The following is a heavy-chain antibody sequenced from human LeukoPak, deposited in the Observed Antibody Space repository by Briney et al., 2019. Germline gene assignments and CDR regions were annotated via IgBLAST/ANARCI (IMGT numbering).Heavy chain of an antibody. D-gene: IGHD3-10*02. CDR1: GFSFNSYW. CDR3: AELGITMIGGV. CDR2: ISSSGSTI. J-gene: IGHJ6*04. Sequence: GGALRLSCAVSGFSFNSYWMSWVRQAPGEGLEWVSYISSSGSTIYYADSVKGRFTISRDNAKNSLYLQMNSLRAEDTAVYYCAELGITMIGGVWGKGTTVTISS. V-gene: IGHV3-48*03.